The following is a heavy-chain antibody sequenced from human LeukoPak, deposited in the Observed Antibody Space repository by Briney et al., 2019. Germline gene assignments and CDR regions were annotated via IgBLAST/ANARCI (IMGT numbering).Heavy chain of an antibody. V-gene: IGHV1-8*01. CDR3: ARFTGIAVDY. Sequence: ASVKVSCKASGYTFTSYDINWVRQATGQGLEWMGWMNPNSGNTGYAQKFQGRVTMTRDTSTSTVYMELSSLRSEDTAVYYCARFTGIAVDYWGQGTLVTVSS. CDR2: MNPNSGNT. J-gene: IGHJ4*02. CDR1: GYTFTSYD. D-gene: IGHD6-19*01.